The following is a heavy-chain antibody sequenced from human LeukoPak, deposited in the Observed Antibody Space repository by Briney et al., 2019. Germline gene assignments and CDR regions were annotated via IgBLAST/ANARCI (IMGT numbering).Heavy chain of an antibody. Sequence: PGGSLRLSCAASGFTFSSYSMNLVRQAPGKGLEWVSSISSSSSYIYYADSVKGRFTISRDNAKNSLYLQMNSLRAEDTAVYYCARPRENYDSSGYYIHDAFDIWGQGTMVTVSS. J-gene: IGHJ3*02. D-gene: IGHD3-22*01. V-gene: IGHV3-21*01. CDR2: ISSSSSYI. CDR1: GFTFSSYS. CDR3: ARPRENYDSSGYYIHDAFDI.